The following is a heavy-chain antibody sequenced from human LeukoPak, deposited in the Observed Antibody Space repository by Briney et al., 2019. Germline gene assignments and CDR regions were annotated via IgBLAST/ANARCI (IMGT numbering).Heavy chain of an antibody. CDR3: AKGSTNTLDK. J-gene: IGHJ4*02. V-gene: IGHV3-30*18. CDR1: GFTFGSYD. CDR2: ISHDGNKR. D-gene: IGHD2-8*01. Sequence: GTSLRLSCAASGFTFGSYDLHWVRQAPGKGLEWVALISHDGNKRYYGDSVKGRFAISRDDSKNSSYLQMNSLRPEDTAVYYCAKGSTNTLDKCGQGTLVTVSS.